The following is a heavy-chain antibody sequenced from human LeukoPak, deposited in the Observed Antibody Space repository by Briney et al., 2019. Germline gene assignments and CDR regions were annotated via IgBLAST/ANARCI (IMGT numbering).Heavy chain of an antibody. V-gene: IGHV4-59*03. J-gene: IGHJ6*02. Sequence: SETLSLTCSISGLPISDYYCIWLRHSPGKGLEWVGHVYQTESTIYSPYLQSRVTISTDSSKNQFSLKLTTVTGADTAVYYCATSAAYCGGNCYSWTNGFDIWGQGTTVIISS. CDR2: VYQTEST. CDR1: GLPISDYY. CDR3: ATSAAYCGGNCYSWTNGFDI. D-gene: IGHD2-21*02.